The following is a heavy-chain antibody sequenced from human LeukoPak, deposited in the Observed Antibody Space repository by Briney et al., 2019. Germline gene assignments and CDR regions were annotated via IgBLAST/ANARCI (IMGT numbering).Heavy chain of an antibody. CDR1: GGSISSGGY. Sequence: SETLSLTCTVSGGSISSGGYWSWIRPHPGKGLEWIGYIYYSETTYYNPSFKGRVTISVDTSKNQFSLELSSVTAADTAVYYCARDRSGYSYFDYWGQGTLVTVSS. CDR2: IYYSETT. J-gene: IGHJ4*02. D-gene: IGHD3-3*01. CDR3: ARDRSGYSYFDY. V-gene: IGHV4-31*03.